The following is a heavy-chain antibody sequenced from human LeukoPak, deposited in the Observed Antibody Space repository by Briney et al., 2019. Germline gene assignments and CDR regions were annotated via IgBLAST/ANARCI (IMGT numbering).Heavy chain of an antibody. Sequence: GGSLRLSCTVSGFTVSSNSMSWVRQAPGKGLEWVSFIYSDNTHYSDSVKGRFTISRDNSKNTLYLQMNSLRAEDTAVYYCARDDHPLQLYCSGGSCPRDNWFDPWGQGTLVTVSS. CDR1: GFTVSSNS. D-gene: IGHD2-15*01. V-gene: IGHV3-66*03. CDR2: IYSDNT. CDR3: ARDDHPLQLYCSGGSCPRDNWFDP. J-gene: IGHJ5*02.